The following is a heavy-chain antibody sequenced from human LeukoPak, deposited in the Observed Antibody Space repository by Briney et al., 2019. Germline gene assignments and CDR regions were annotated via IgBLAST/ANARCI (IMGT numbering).Heavy chain of an antibody. CDR3: ARPAGTRVAPPGYYYNGLDV. V-gene: IGHV1-18*04. Sequence: GASVKVSCKASGYTFTNYTITWVRQAPGQGLEWMGWISAYNANTKYAQKLQDRVTMTTDTSTNTAYMDLRSLTSDDTAVYYCARPAGTRVAPPGYYYNGLDVWGKGTTVTVSS. J-gene: IGHJ6*04. D-gene: IGHD3-10*01. CDR2: ISAYNANT. CDR1: GYTFTNYT.